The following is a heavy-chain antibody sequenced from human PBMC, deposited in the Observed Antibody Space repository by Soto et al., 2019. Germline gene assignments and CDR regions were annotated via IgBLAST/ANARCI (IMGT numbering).Heavy chain of an antibody. CDR1: GFTFSSYA. D-gene: IGHD3-10*02. CDR3: AKDYVPAKTTATTFDY. V-gene: IGHV3-23*01. Sequence: HPGGSLRLSCAASGFTFSSYAMSWVRQAPGKGLEWVSAISGSGGSTYYADSVKGRFTISRDNSKDTLYLQMNSLRAEDTAVYYCAKDYVPAKTTATTFDYWGQGTLVTVSS. CDR2: ISGSGGST. J-gene: IGHJ4*02.